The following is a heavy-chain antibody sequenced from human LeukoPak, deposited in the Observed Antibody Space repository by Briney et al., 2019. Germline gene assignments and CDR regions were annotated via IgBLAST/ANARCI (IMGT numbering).Heavy chain of an antibody. J-gene: IGHJ4*02. Sequence: SETLSLTCTVFGGSVSSSSSYWSWIRQPPGKGLEWIGYIYYSGDTNYNPSLKSRVTNSLDTSKNQFSLELSSVTAADTAFYYCARERRLGSSGDYWGQGTLVTVSS. CDR2: IYYSGDT. CDR1: GGSVSSSSSY. CDR3: ARERRLGSSGDY. V-gene: IGHV4-61*01. D-gene: IGHD3-10*01.